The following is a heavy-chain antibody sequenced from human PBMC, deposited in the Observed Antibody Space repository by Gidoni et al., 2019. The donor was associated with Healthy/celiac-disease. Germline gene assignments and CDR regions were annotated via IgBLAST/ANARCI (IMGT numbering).Heavy chain of an antibody. Sequence: QVQLQPWGAGLLKPSETLSLTCAVYGGSFSGYYWSWIRQPPGKGLEWIGEINHSGSTNYNPSLKSRVTISVDTSKNQFSLKLSSVTAADTAVYYCARADRYYYDSSGYYDYWGQGTLVTVSS. D-gene: IGHD3-22*01. J-gene: IGHJ4*02. CDR3: ARADRYYYDSSGYYDY. CDR2: INHSGST. CDR1: GGSFSGYY. V-gene: IGHV4-34*01.